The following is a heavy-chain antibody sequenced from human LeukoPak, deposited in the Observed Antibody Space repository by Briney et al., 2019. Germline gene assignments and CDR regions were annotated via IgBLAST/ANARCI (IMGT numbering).Heavy chain of an antibody. CDR1: GGSISSFY. CDR3: ARGTNMVIMYY. CDR2: IYYSGST. V-gene: IGHV4-59*01. Sequence: AETLSLTCTVSGGSISSFYWIWIRQAPGKALEWIGYIYYSGSTKYNPSLKSRVTLSVDTSKNQFSLKLSSVTAADTALYYCARGTNMVIMYYWGQGTLVTVSS. J-gene: IGHJ4*02. D-gene: IGHD3-10*01.